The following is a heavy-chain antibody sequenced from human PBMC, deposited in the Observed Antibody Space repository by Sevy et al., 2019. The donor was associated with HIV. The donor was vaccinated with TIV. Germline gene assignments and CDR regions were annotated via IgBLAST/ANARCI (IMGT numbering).Heavy chain of an antibody. CDR1: GGSISSYY. CDR2: IYYSGST. D-gene: IGHD3-3*01. V-gene: IGHV4-59*01. CDR3: ARGGVCGVVSWVDY. J-gene: IGHJ4*02. Sequence: SETLSLTCTVSGGSISSYYWSWIRQPPGKGLEWIGYIYYSGSTNYNPSLKSRVTISVDTSKNQFFLKLSSVTAADTAVYYCARGGVCGVVSWVDYWGQGTLVTVSS.